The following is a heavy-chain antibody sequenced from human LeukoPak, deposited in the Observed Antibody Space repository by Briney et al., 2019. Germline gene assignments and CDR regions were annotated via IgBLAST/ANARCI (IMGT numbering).Heavy chain of an antibody. D-gene: IGHD2-15*01. CDR1: GFTFSSIA. CDR3: AKGDDIVVVVAHAADY. V-gene: IGHV3-23*01. Sequence: QPGGSLRLSCAASGFTFSSIAMSWVRQAPDKGLEWVSTISGSGGGTYYADSVKGRFTISRDDSKNTLYLQMNSLRAEDTAVYYCAKGDDIVVVVAHAADYWGQGTLVTVSS. CDR2: ISGSGGGT. J-gene: IGHJ4*02.